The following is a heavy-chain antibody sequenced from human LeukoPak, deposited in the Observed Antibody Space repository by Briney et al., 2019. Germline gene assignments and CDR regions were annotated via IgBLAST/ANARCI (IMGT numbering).Heavy chain of an antibody. Sequence: ASVKVSCKASGYTFTSYDINWVRQATGQGLEWMGWMNPNSGNTGYAQKFQGRVTMTRNTSISTAYMELSSLRSEDTAVYYCARGDYYDSSGLGAFDIWGQGTMVTVSS. V-gene: IGHV1-8*01. J-gene: IGHJ3*02. CDR2: MNPNSGNT. D-gene: IGHD3-22*01. CDR3: ARGDYYDSSGLGAFDI. CDR1: GYTFTSYD.